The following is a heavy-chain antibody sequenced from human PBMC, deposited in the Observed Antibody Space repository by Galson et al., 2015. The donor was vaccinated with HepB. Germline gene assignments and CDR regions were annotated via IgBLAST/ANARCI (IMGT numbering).Heavy chain of an antibody. Sequence: SLRLSCAASGFTFSSYGMHWVRQAPGKGLEWVAVISYDGSNKYYADSVKGRFTISRDNSKNTLYLQMNSLRAEDTAVYYCAKDPSTYSSGWYFDYWGQGTLVTVSS. V-gene: IGHV3-30*18. D-gene: IGHD6-19*01. J-gene: IGHJ4*02. CDR1: GFTFSSYG. CDR2: ISYDGSNK. CDR3: AKDPSTYSSGWYFDY.